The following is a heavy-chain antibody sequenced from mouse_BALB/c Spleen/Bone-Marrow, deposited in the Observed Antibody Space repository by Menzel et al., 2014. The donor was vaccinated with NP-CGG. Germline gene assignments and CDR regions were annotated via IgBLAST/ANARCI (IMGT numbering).Heavy chain of an antibody. Sequence: LQQSGSELVRPGTSVKLSCKASGYTFTSYWMHWVKQRPGQGLEWIGNIYPFSGSSNYDEKFKSKATLTVDTSSSTAYMQLSGLTSEDSAVYYCTRSPITTVVAETMDCWGQGTSVTVSS. CDR2: IYPFSGSS. V-gene: IGHV1S22*01. CDR3: TRSPITTVVAETMDC. D-gene: IGHD1-1*01. CDR1: GYTFTSYW. J-gene: IGHJ4*01.